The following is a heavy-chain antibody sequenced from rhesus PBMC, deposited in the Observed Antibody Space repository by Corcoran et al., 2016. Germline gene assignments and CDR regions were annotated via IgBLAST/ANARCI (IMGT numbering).Heavy chain of an antibody. Sequence: QVQLQASGPGLVKPSETLSLPCTVSGGSFSGYSCGWFPQPPGKGLEWIGYISGSSGSTDYNPSLKSRVTISTDTSKNQFSLKLSSVTAADTAVYYCARRYHGEDYWGQGVLVTVSS. CDR2: ISGSSGST. D-gene: IGHD1-44*02. V-gene: IGHV4-165*01. CDR3: ARRYHGEDY. CDR1: GGSFSGYS. J-gene: IGHJ4*01.